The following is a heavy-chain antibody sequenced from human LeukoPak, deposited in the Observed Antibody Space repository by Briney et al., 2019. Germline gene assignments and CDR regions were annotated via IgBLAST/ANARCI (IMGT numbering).Heavy chain of an antibody. CDR3: ARHGTISSESYFDY. CDR1: GGSISSYY. D-gene: IGHD1-14*01. Sequence: PSETLSLTCTVSGGSISSYYWSWIRQTPGKGLEWIGYISYSGTTNYNPSLKSRVTGFVDTSKNQVSLRLSSVTAADTAVYYCARHGTISSESYFDYWGQGALVTVSS. J-gene: IGHJ4*02. V-gene: IGHV4-59*08. CDR2: ISYSGTT.